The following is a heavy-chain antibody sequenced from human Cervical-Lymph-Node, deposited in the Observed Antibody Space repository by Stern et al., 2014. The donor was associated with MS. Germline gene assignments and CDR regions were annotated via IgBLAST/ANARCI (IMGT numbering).Heavy chain of an antibody. Sequence: VQLAQSGADVPKPGSSVNLSCHASGATFSKLPSSWVRQAPGQGLEWMGGIFPVFGTPTYAQEFRGRVTIPADVSTSTVYMELSSLRYDDTAVYYCALSSETSDRWYSLGYDLWGQGTLVTVSS. CDR3: ALSSETSDRWYSLGYDL. CDR2: IFPVFGTP. CDR1: GATFSKLP. D-gene: IGHD6-13*01. V-gene: IGHV1-69*01. J-gene: IGHJ5*02.